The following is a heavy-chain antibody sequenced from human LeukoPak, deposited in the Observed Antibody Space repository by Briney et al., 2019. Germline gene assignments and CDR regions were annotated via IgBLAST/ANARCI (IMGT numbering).Heavy chain of an antibody. J-gene: IGHJ5*02. CDR3: ARHEYSGSYYGLSWFDP. CDR1: VGSISSSGYY. V-gene: IGHV4-39*01. D-gene: IGHD1-26*01. Sequence: SETLSLTCTVPVGSISSSGYYWGWIRQPPGKGLEWIACIYYSGSTYSNTSLKSRVTISVDTSKNQIYLKLSSLTAADTAVYYCARHEYSGSYYGLSWFDPWGQGTLVTVSS. CDR2: IYYSGST.